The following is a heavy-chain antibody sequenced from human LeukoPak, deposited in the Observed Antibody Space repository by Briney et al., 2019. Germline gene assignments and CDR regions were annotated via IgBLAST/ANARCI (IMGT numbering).Heavy chain of an antibody. J-gene: IGHJ4*02. Sequence: SEPRSLPCPVSGSSISSHYWSWIRQPPGKGLEWIGYIYYSGSTNYNPSLKSRLPISIDTSKNHSSLKLSSVTAADTALYFCGRRAYYYDRMCREYYFDYWGQGTLVTVSS. CDR2: IYYSGST. CDR1: GSSISSHY. CDR3: GRRAYYYDRMCREYYFDY. V-gene: IGHV4-59*11. D-gene: IGHD3-22*01.